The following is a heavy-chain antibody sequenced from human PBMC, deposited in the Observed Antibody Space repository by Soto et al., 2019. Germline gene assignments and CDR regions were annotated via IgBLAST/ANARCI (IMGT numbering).Heavy chain of an antibody. CDR2: FDPEDGET. J-gene: IGHJ1*01. Sequence: ASVKVSCKVSGYTLTELSMHWVRQAPGKGLEWMGGFDPEDGETIYAQKFQGRITMTEDTSSDTAYMELSSLSSEDTAVYYCATGVYYYDSSGYYYVEYFQHWGQGTLVTVSS. D-gene: IGHD3-22*01. CDR3: ATGVYYYDSSGYYYVEYFQH. CDR1: GYTLTELS. V-gene: IGHV1-24*01.